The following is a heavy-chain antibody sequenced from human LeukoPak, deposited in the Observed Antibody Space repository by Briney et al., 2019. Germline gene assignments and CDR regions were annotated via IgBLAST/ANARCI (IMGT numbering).Heavy chain of an antibody. CDR1: GGSFSGYY. J-gene: IGHJ4*02. D-gene: IGHD3-22*01. Sequence: SETLSLTCAVYGGSFSGYYWSWIRQPPGKGLEWIGEINHSGSTNYNPSLKSRVTISVDTSKNQFSLKLSSVTAADTAVYYCARADYDSSGYLRMGYWGQGTLVTVSS. CDR2: INHSGST. V-gene: IGHV4-34*01. CDR3: ARADYDSSGYLRMGY.